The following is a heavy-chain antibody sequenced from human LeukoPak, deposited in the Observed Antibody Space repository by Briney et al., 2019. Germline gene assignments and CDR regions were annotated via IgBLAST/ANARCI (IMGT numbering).Heavy chain of an antibody. J-gene: IGHJ4*02. Sequence: ASVKVSCKASGGTFSSYAISWVRQAPGQGLEWMGRIIPILGIANYAQKFQGRVTITADKSTSTAYMELSSLRSEDTAVYYCARESGDGYNELDYWGQGTLVTVSS. CDR3: ARESGDGYNELDY. CDR1: GGTFSSYA. CDR2: IIPILGIA. V-gene: IGHV1-69*04. D-gene: IGHD5-24*01.